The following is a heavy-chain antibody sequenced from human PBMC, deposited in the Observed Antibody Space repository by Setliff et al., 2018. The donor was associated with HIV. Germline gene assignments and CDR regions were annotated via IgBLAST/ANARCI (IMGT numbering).Heavy chain of an antibody. J-gene: IGHJ4*02. CDR1: GFTFSDHY. CDR2: SRNKAKSYTT. Sequence: PGGSLRLSCAASGFTFSDHYMDWVRQAPGKGLEWVGRSRNKAKSYTTEYSASVKGRFTISRDDSKNTLYLQMNSLKTEDTAVYYCTTIVGFCSSTRCYSDYWGQGTLVTVSS. CDR3: TTIVGFCSSTRCYSDY. D-gene: IGHD2-2*01. V-gene: IGHV3-72*01.